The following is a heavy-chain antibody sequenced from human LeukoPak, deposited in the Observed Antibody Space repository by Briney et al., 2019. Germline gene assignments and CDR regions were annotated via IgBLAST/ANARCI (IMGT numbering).Heavy chain of an antibody. CDR2: IGAAGDT. V-gene: IGHV3-13*01. Sequence: GGSLRLSCEASGFTFSSYGMYWVRQPSGKGLEWVSSIGAAGDTYYPDSVKGRFTISRENGRNSLYLQMNSLRVGDTAVYFCVRGIIGTSYDYIWGRYRPYYFDYWGQGIQVTVSS. D-gene: IGHD3-16*02. CDR3: VRGIIGTSYDYIWGRYRPYYFDY. CDR1: GFTFSSYG. J-gene: IGHJ4*02.